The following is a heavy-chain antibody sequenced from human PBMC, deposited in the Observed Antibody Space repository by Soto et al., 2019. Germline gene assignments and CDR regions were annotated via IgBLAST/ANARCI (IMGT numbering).Heavy chain of an antibody. Sequence: SETLSLTCTVAGAPISSGDYYWSWVRQAPGKGLEWVGYIYYSGGTYYNPSLKRRLDISLDVSKNLFSLRLTSVTASDTAVYFCARVGCGVDELSYWGPGMLVTVSS. J-gene: IGHJ4*02. CDR1: GAPISSGDYY. CDR2: IYYSGGT. D-gene: IGHD1-7*01. CDR3: ARVGCGVDELSY. V-gene: IGHV4-30-4*01.